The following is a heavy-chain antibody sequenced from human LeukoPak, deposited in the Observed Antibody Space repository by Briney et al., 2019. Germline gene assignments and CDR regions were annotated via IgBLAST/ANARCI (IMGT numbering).Heavy chain of an antibody. J-gene: IGHJ4*02. CDR2: ISWNSGSI. CDR1: GFTFSSYA. CDR3: AKDISGSYYRNYFDY. Sequence: GGSLRLSCAASGFTFSSYAMSWVRQAPGKGLEWVSGISWNSGSIGYADSVKGRFTISRDNAKNSLYLQMNSLRAEDTALYYCAKDISGSYYRNYFDYWGQGTLVTVSS. V-gene: IGHV3-9*01. D-gene: IGHD1-26*01.